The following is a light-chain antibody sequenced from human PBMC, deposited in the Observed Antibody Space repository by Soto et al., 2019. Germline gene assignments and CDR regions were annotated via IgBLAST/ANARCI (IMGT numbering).Light chain of an antibody. Sequence: EIVLTQSPGTLSLSPGERATLSCRASQSVSSSYLAWYQQKPGQAPRLLIYGASSRATGIPDTFSVSGSGTDFTLTISRLEPEDVALYYCQQYYSSPYTFGQGTKLEIK. CDR3: QQYYSSPYT. V-gene: IGKV3-20*01. J-gene: IGKJ2*01. CDR1: QSVSSSY. CDR2: GAS.